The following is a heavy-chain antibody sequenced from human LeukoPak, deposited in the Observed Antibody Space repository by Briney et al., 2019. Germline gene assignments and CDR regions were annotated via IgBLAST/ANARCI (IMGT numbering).Heavy chain of an antibody. V-gene: IGHV3-7*01. CDR1: GFTFSSYW. J-gene: IGHJ3*02. Sequence: GGSLLLSCAASGFTFSSYWMSWVRQAPGKGLEWVANIKQDGSERYYVDSVKRRFTISRDNAKNSLYLQMNSLRAEDTAVYYCARDSITGTGAFDIWGQGTMVTVSS. CDR2: IKQDGSER. D-gene: IGHD1-20*01. CDR3: ARDSITGTGAFDI.